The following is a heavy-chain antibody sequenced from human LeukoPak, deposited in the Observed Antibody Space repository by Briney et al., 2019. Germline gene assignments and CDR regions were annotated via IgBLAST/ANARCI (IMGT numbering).Heavy chain of an antibody. J-gene: IGHJ1*01. CDR1: GRSMSSFY. CDR2: IYYWGST. D-gene: IGHD3-10*01. Sequence: SETLSLTRTLSGRSMSSFYWRCIRQPPGRGLEWIGYIYYWGSTTYHPSLKSRVTISGDPSKAQFPLKQVSVTLADRPVFHCGRAGFAGDPTFWGQGTLVTVSS. V-gene: IGHV4-59*01. CDR3: GRAGFAGDPTF.